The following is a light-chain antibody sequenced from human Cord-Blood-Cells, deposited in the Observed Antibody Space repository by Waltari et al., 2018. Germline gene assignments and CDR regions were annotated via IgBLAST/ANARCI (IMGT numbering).Light chain of an antibody. J-gene: IGKJ2*01. CDR3: QQYGSSPPYT. CDR2: GAS. CDR1: QSVRSSY. V-gene: IGKV3-20*01. Sequence: EIVFTQSPGTLSLSSGERATLSCRASQSVRSSYLAWYQQKPGQAPRLLIYGASSRATGIPDRFSGSGSGTDFTLTISRLEPEDFAVYYCQQYGSSPPYTFGQGTKLEIK.